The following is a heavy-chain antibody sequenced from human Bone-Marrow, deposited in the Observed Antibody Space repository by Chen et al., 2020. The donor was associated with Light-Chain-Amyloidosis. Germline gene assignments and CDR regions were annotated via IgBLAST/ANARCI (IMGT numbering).Heavy chain of an antibody. CDR1: GYTFPNYW. V-gene: IGHV5-51*01. D-gene: IGHD1-1*01. Sequence: EVQLEQSGPEVKKPGESLKISCKGSGYTFPNYWIGWVRQMPGKGLEWMGVIYPDESDSRFRPSFEGQVNNSTDKAITNGYLQWRSPKGSEHAKYYWGRRGDGYNLDYLGPGTLVNVSS. CDR2: IYPDESDS. J-gene: IGHJ4*02. CDR3: GRRGDGYNLDY.